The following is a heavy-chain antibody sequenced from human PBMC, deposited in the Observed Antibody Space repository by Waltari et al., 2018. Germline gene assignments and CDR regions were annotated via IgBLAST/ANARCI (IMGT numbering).Heavy chain of an antibody. Sequence: VQLLESGGGVVQPGRSLRLSCAASGFTFSKNGMHWVRQAPGKGLGWVAVIWYDGSNKYYADSVKGRFTISRYNSKNTLYLQMNSLRAEDTAVYYCARDPEYSSSSIDYWGQGTLVTVSS. V-gene: IGHV3-33*01. J-gene: IGHJ4*02. CDR2: IWYDGSNK. CDR3: ARDPEYSSSSIDY. CDR1: GFTFSKNG. D-gene: IGHD6-6*01.